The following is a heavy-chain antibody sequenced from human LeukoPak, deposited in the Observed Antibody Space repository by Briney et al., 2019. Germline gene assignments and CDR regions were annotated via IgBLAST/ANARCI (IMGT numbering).Heavy chain of an antibody. CDR2: ISSSSSTI. D-gene: IGHD2-15*01. CDR1: GFTFDDYG. J-gene: IGHJ4*02. Sequence: PGGSLRLSCAASGFTFDDYGMSWVRQAPGKGLEWVSYISSSSSTIYYADSVKGRFTISRDNAKNSLYLQMNSLRAEDTAVYYCASRKQWDMIDYWGQGTLVTVSS. V-gene: IGHV3-48*01. CDR3: ASRKQWDMIDY.